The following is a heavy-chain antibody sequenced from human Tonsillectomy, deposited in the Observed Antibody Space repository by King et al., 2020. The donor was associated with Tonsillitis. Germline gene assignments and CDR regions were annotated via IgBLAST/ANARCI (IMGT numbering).Heavy chain of an antibody. CDR3: ARLFPSTLAGSYYYHSMDV. CDR1: GDSINTYY. V-gene: IGHV4-59*01. D-gene: IGHD6-13*01. Sequence: VQLQESGPGLVKPSETLSLTCTVSGDSINTYYWSWIRRPPGKGLEWIGYIHYSGSTNYNPSLRSRLTISLDTSKNQFSLKLSSVTASDTAVYYCARLFPSTLAGSYYYHSMDVWGQGTSVTVSS. J-gene: IGHJ6*02. CDR2: IHYSGST.